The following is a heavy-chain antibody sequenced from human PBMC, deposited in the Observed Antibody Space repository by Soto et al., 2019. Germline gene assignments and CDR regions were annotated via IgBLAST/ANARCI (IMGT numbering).Heavy chain of an antibody. CDR2: ISSSGSTI. J-gene: IGHJ6*02. CDR1: GFTFSSYE. CDR3: ARDRGIVAYYYYGMDV. D-gene: IGHD3-22*01. Sequence: LRLSCAASGFTFSSYEMNWVRQAPGKGLEWVSYISSSGSTIYYADSVKGRFTISRDNAKNSLYLQMNSLRAEDTAVYYCARDRGIVAYYYYGMDVWGHGTTVTVSS. V-gene: IGHV3-48*03.